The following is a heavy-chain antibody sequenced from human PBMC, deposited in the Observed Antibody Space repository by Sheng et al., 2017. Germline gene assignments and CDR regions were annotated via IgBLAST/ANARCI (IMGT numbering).Heavy chain of an antibody. J-gene: IGHJ4*02. CDR3: ARTGITMVRGVIDY. CDR2: VNHSGST. CDR1: GGSFSGYY. V-gene: IGHV4-34*01. Sequence: QVQLQQWGAGLLKPSETLSLTCAVYGGSFSGYYWSWIRQPPREGGWSGLGKVNHSGSTNYNPSLKSRVTISVDTSKNQFSLKLSSVTAADTAVYYCARTGITMVRGVIDYWGQGTLVTVSS. D-gene: IGHD3-10*01.